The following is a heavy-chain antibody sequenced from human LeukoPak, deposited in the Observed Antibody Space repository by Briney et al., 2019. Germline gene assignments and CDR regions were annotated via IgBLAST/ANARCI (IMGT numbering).Heavy chain of an antibody. D-gene: IGHD2/OR15-2a*01. V-gene: IGHV4-59*08. CDR1: GGSISRYY. J-gene: IGHJ1*01. CDR2: IHYTGST. Sequence: SETLSLTCTVSGGSISRYYWSWIRQPPGKGLEWIGLIHYTGSTNYNPSLKSRVTISVDTSKNQFSLKLSSVTAADTAVYYCARHRSIAWYFQHWGLGTLVTVSS. CDR3: ARHRSIAWYFQH.